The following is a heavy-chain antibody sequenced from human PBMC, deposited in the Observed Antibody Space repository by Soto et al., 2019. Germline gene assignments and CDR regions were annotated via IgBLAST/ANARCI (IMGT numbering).Heavy chain of an antibody. Sequence: GASVKVSCKASGGSFTSYAISWVRQAPGQGLEWMGGIVPIFGTANYAQKFQGRVTITADESTSTAYMELSSLRSEDTAVYYCARTFFPGYHYGMDVWGQGTTVTVSS. V-gene: IGHV1-69*13. J-gene: IGHJ6*02. CDR3: ARTFFPGYHYGMDV. CDR2: IVPIFGTA. D-gene: IGHD6-13*01. CDR1: GGSFTSYA.